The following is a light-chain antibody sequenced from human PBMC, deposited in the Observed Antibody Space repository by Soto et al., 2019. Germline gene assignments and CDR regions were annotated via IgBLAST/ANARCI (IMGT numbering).Light chain of an antibody. V-gene: IGLV2-14*01. Sequence: SVLTQPASVSGSLGQSITISCTGTSSDVGAYNYVSWYQQQPGKAPKLMISEVSNRPSGVSNRFSGSKSGNTASLIISGLQAEDEADYYCCSFTSITTYVFGTGTKVT. CDR3: CSFTSITTYV. J-gene: IGLJ1*01. CDR2: EVS. CDR1: SSDVGAYNY.